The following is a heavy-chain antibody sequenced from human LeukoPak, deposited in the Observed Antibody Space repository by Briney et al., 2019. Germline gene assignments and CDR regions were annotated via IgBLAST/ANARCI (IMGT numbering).Heavy chain of an antibody. CDR3: ARDGSSSWYFDY. CDR1: GFTFSSYA. CDR2: ISYDGSNK. J-gene: IGHJ4*02. V-gene: IGHV3-30-3*01. Sequence: GGSLRLSCAASGFTFSSYAMHWVRQAPGKGLEWVAVISYDGSNKYYADSVKGRFTISRDNSKNTLYLQMNSLRAEDTAVYYCARDGSSSWYFDYWGQGTLVTVSS. D-gene: IGHD6-13*01.